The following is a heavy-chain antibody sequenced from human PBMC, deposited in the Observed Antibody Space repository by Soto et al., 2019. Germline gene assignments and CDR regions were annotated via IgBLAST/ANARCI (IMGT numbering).Heavy chain of an antibody. CDR1: GFTVSSSH. D-gene: IGHD3-10*01. CDR2: IYSGGSS. Sequence: GGSLRLSCTTSGFTVSSSHMTCVRQAPGKGLEWVSVIYSGGSSYYAVSVQGRFTISRDNSKNTVYLQMNSLRGEDTAMYYCARLGPYGSESYSFRYNRFDPWGQGTQVTVSS. CDR3: ARLGPYGSESYSFRYNRFDP. J-gene: IGHJ5*02. V-gene: IGHV3-53*01.